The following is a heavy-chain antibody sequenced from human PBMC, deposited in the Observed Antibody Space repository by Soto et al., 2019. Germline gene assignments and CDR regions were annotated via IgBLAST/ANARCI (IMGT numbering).Heavy chain of an antibody. J-gene: IGHJ4*02. V-gene: IGHV1-8*01. CDR3: ARERSVAGFDY. D-gene: IGHD6-19*01. Sequence: QVKLVQSGAEVKKPGASVKVSCKASGYTFTSYDINWLRQATGQGLEWMGWMNPNRGNTGYAQKFQGRVTMTRNTSISTAYMELSSLTSEDKAVYYCARERSVAGFDYWSQGTVVTVSS. CDR2: MNPNRGNT. CDR1: GYTFTSYD.